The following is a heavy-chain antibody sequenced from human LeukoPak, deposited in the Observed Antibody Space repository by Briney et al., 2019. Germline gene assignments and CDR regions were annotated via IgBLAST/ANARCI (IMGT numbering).Heavy chain of an antibody. J-gene: IGHJ3*02. CDR1: GFTFSDYY. D-gene: IGHD4-17*01. V-gene: IGHV3-11*01. CDR3: ARAENYGDYVSDAFDI. CDR2: ISSSGSTI. Sequence: GGSLRLSCAASGFTFSDYYMSWIRQAPGKGLEWVSYISSSGSTIYYADSVKGRFTISRDNAKNSLYLQMNSLRAEDTAVYYCARAENYGDYVSDAFDIWGQGTMVTVSS.